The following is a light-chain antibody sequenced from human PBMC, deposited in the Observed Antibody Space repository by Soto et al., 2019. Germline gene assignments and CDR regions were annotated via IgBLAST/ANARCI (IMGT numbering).Light chain of an antibody. V-gene: IGKV3-11*01. Sequence: EIVLTQSPATLSLSPGERATLSCRASQSVGSYLAWYQQKPGQAPRLLIFNTSNRATGIPARFSGSGSGTDFTLTISGLEPEDFAVYYCQQRTNRPPITFGQGTRLENK. CDR2: NTS. J-gene: IGKJ5*01. CDR1: QSVGSY. CDR3: QQRTNRPPIT.